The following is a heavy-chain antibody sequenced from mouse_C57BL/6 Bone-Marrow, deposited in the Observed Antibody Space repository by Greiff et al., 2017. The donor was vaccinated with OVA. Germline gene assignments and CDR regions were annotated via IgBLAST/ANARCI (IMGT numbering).Heavy chain of an antibody. D-gene: IGHD1-1*01. CDR2: INPSSGYT. J-gene: IGHJ2*01. Sequence: VQLQESGAELARPGASVKMSCKASGYTFTSYTMHWVKQRPGQGLEWIGYINPSSGYTKYNQKFKDKATLTADKSSSTAYMQLSSLTSEDSAVYYCARSRITTVVATDYWGQGTTLTVSS. CDR3: ARSRITTVVATDY. V-gene: IGHV1-4*01. CDR1: GYTFTSYT.